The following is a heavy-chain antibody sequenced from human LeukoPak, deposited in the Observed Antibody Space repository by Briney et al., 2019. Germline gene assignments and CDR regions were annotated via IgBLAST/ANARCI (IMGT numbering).Heavy chain of an antibody. Sequence: SQTLSLTCAVSGGSISSGGYSWSWIRQPPGKGLEWIGYIYHSGSTYYNPSLKSRVTISVDRSKNQFSLKLSSVTAADTAVYYCARVCGGDCYSLDAFDIWGQGTMVTVSS. CDR3: ARVCGGDCYSLDAFDI. J-gene: IGHJ3*02. CDR1: GGSISSGGYS. CDR2: IYHSGST. V-gene: IGHV4-30-2*01. D-gene: IGHD2-21*02.